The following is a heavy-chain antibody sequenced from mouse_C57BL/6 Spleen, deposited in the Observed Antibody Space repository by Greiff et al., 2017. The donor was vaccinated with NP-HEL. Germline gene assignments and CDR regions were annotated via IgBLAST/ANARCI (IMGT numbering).Heavy chain of an antibody. J-gene: IGHJ1*03. Sequence: QVQLQQPGAELVKPGASVKLSCKASGYTFTSYWMHWVKQRPGHGLEWIGMIHPNSGSTNYNEKFKSKATLTVDKSSSTAYMQLSSLTSEDSAVYYCARLEPWYFDVWGTGTTVTVSS. CDR2: IHPNSGST. CDR3: ARLEPWYFDV. V-gene: IGHV1-64*01. CDR1: GYTFTSYW.